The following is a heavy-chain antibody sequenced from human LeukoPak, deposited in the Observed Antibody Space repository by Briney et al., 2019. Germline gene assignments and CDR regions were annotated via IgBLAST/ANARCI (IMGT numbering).Heavy chain of an antibody. CDR2: ISPDGKIE. CDR1: GFTFTTFG. D-gene: IGHD1/OR15-1a*01. CDR3: AKINNDDDY. J-gene: IGHJ4*02. V-gene: IGHV3-30*18. Sequence: QSGGSLRLSCAAFGFTFTTFGIHWVRQAPGKGLEWVAAISPDGKIEYYTDSVKGRFTVSRDNSKNMIYLQMNSLRGEDSAVYFCAKINNDDDYWGQGALVTVSS.